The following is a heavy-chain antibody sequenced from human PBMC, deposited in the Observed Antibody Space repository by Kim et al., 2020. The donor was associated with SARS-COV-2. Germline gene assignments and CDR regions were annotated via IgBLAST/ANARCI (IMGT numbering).Heavy chain of an antibody. D-gene: IGHD6-13*01. J-gene: IGHJ6*02. V-gene: IGHV3-30*02. Sequence: VNGRFTISRNNSKNTLYLQMNSLRAEDTAVYYCAKDSSSWYAAYYYGMDVWGQGTTVTVSS. CDR3: AKDSSSWYAAYYYGMDV.